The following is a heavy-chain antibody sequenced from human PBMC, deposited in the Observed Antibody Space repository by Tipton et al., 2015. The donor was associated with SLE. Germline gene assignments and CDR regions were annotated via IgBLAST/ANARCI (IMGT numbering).Heavy chain of an antibody. CDR2: ISHDGNNI. CDR3: AREADTATGPWAHNCFDP. CDR1: GFTFNNFV. D-gene: IGHD5-18*01. Sequence: SLRLSCAASGFTFNNFVMHWVRQAPGKGLEWVAVISHDGNNIYYADSVKGRFTISRDNSKNTLYLQMNSLRVEDTGVYYCAREADTATGPWAHNCFDPWGQGTLVTVSS. V-gene: IGHV3-30-3*01. J-gene: IGHJ5*02.